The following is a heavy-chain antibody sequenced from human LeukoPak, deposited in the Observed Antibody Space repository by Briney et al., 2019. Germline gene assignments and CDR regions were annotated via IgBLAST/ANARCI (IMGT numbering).Heavy chain of an antibody. CDR2: INPNSGGT. Sequence: ASVKVSCKASGYTFTGYYMHWVRQAPGQGLEWMGRINPNSGGTNYAQKFQGRVTMTRDTSISTAYMELSRLRSDDTAVYYCARDRLAARGTFDYWGQGTLVTVSS. CDR1: GYTFTGYY. CDR3: ARDRLAARGTFDY. V-gene: IGHV1-2*06. J-gene: IGHJ4*02. D-gene: IGHD6-6*01.